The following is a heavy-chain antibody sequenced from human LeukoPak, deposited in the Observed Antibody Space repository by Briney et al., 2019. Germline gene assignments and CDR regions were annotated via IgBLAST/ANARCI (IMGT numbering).Heavy chain of an antibody. V-gene: IGHV1-2*02. CDR3: AKSDLNYEAY. D-gene: IGHD1-7*01. Sequence: ASVKVSCKASGFTFTAYYIHWVRQAPGQGLEWMGWINPNSGGTNYAQNFPGRVTMTRDTSISTVYMELSSLRSDDTAVYYCAKSDLNYEAYWGQGTLVTVSS. J-gene: IGHJ4*02. CDR1: GFTFTAYY. CDR2: INPNSGGT.